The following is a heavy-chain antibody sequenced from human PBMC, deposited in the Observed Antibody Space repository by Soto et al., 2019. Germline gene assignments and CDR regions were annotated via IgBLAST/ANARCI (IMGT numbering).Heavy chain of an antibody. D-gene: IGHD3-10*01. CDR2: INPSGGST. V-gene: IGHV1-46*01. CDR3: ARDGPHYYGSGSYYNRYYGMDV. Sequence: ASVKVSCKASGYTFTSYYMHWVRQAPGQGLEWMGIINPSGGSTSYAQKFQGRVTMTRDTSTSTVHMELSSLRSEDTAVYYCARDGPHYYGSGSYYNRYYGMDVWGQGTTVTVSS. CDR1: GYTFTSYY. J-gene: IGHJ6*02.